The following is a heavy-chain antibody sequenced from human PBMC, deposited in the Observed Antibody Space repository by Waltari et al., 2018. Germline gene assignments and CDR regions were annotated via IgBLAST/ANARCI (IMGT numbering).Heavy chain of an antibody. J-gene: IGHJ4*02. CDR3: ARDVGYGDPWYFDY. D-gene: IGHD4-17*01. CDR2: ISSSSSYI. Sequence: EVQLVESGGGLVKPGGSLRLSCAASGFTFSSYSMNWVRQAPGKGLEWVSSISSSSSYIYYADSVKGRFTISRDNAKNSLYLQMNSLRAEDTAVYYCARDVGYGDPWYFDYWGQGTLVTVSS. V-gene: IGHV3-21*01. CDR1: GFTFSSYS.